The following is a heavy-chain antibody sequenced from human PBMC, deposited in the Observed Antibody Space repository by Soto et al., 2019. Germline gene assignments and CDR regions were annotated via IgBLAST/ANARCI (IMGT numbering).Heavy chain of an antibody. Sequence: EVQLVESGGGLVQPGGSLRLSCAASGFTFSRHSMNWVRQAPGKGLEWISYISGSSDTIYYTDSVNGRFTTSRDNAKNSLYLQMIGLRDDDTAVYYCSRDQGSSSTPTYYHLGMDVWGPGTMVTVSS. CDR1: GFTFSRHS. J-gene: IGHJ6*02. CDR2: ISGSSDTI. V-gene: IGHV3-48*02. D-gene: IGHD3-22*01. CDR3: SRDQGSSSTPTYYHLGMDV.